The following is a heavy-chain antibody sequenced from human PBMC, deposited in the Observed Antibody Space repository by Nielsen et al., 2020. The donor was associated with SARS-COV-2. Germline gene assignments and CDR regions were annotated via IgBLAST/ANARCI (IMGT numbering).Heavy chain of an antibody. CDR3: AKGYSYGTEGFNY. J-gene: IGHJ4*02. CDR1: GFTFDDYA. D-gene: IGHD5-18*01. Sequence: GGSLRLSCAASGFTFDDYAMHWVRQAPGKGLEWVSGISWNSGSIGYADSVKGRFTISRDNAKNSLYLQMNSLRAEDTALYYCAKGYSYGTEGFNYWGQGTPVTVSS. V-gene: IGHV3-9*01. CDR2: ISWNSGSI.